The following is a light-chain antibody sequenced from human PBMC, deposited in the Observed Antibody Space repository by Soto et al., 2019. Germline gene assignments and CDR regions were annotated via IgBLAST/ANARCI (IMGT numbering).Light chain of an antibody. CDR1: SSDIGNYNY. V-gene: IGLV2-14*01. CDR2: EVS. CDR3: SSYTGSSTNTVV. J-gene: IGLJ2*01. Sequence: QSALTQPPSASGSPGQSVTISCTGTSSDIGNYNYVSWYQQHPGKAPKLMIYEVSKRPSGVSNRFSGSKSGNTASLTISGLQAEDEAEYYCSSYTGSSTNTVVFGGGTKLTV.